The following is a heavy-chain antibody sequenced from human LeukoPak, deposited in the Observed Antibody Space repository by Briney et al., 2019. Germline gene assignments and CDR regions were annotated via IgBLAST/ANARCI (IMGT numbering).Heavy chain of an antibody. CDR1: GXRFTSYC. CDR3: ARRPEYSSGWYYFDC. D-gene: IGHD6-19*01. J-gene: IGHJ4*02. CDR2: IDPSDSYT. Sequence: GESLKISFKVSGXRFTSYCISWVRQMPGKGLEWMGRIDPSDSYTKYSPSFQGHVTISADKSISTAYLQWSSLKASDTAIYYCARRPEYSSGWYYFDCWGQGTLVTVSS. V-gene: IGHV5-10-1*01.